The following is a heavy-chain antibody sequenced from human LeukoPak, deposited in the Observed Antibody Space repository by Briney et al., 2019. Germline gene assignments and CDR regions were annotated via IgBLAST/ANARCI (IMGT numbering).Heavy chain of an antibody. CDR3: AADLAGDILTGYYFNWFDP. V-gene: IGHV1-58*02. CDR1: GFTFTSSA. D-gene: IGHD3-9*01. Sequence: GASVKVSCKASGFTFTSSAMQWLRQARGQRLEWIGWIVVGSGDTNYAQKFQERVTITRDMSTSTAYMELSSLRSEDTAVYYCAADLAGDILTGYYFNWFDPWGQGTLVTVSS. CDR2: IVVGSGDT. J-gene: IGHJ5*02.